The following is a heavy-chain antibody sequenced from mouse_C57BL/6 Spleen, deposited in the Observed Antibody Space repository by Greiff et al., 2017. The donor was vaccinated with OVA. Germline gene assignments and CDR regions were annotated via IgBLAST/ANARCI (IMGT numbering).Heavy chain of an antibody. V-gene: IGHV3-8*01. J-gene: IGHJ1*03. CDR1: GYSITSDY. Sequence: ESGPGLAKPSQTLSLTCSVTGYSITSDYWNWIRKFPGNKLEYMGYISYSGSTYYNPSPKSRISITRDTSKNQYYLQLNSVTTEDTATYYCARYHYYYGSSWYFDVWGTGTTVTVSS. CDR3: ARYHYYYGSSWYFDV. CDR2: ISYSGST. D-gene: IGHD1-1*01.